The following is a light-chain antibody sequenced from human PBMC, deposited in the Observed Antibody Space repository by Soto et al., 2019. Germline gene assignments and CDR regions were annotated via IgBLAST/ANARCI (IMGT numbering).Light chain of an antibody. V-gene: IGKV3-15*01. CDR1: QSVRSS. Sequence: EIVMTQSPATLSVSPGERATLSCRASQSVRSSLAWYQQKPGQAPRLLIYGASARATGFPVRFSGSGSGTEFTLTISSLQSEDSAAYYCQQYGNWPYTFGQGTKLEIK. CDR3: QQYGNWPYT. J-gene: IGKJ2*01. CDR2: GAS.